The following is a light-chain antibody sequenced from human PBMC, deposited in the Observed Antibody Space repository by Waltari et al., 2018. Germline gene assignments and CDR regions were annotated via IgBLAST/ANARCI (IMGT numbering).Light chain of an antibody. CDR3: SSYTSSSTLVV. CDR2: DVT. Sequence: QSALTQPASVSGSPGQSITISCTGTSSDVGGYKYVSWYQQHPGKAPKLIIYDVTNRPSGVSNLFSGSKSGNTASLTISGLQAEDEADYYCSSYTSSSTLVVFGGGTKLTVL. J-gene: IGLJ2*01. CDR1: SSDVGGYKY. V-gene: IGLV2-14*01.